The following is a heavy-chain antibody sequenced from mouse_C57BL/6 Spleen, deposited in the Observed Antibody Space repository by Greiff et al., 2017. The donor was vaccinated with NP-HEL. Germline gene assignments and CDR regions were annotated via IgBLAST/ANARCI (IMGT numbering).Heavy chain of an antibody. CDR2: ISYDGSN. V-gene: IGHV3-6*01. Sequence: DVKLQESGPGLVKPSQSLSLTCSVTGYSITSGYYWNWIRQFPGNKLEWMGYISYDGSNNYNPSLKNRISITRDTSKNQFFLKLNSVTTEDTATYYCARDPLHYYGSSWFAYWGQGTLVTVSA. D-gene: IGHD1-1*01. CDR3: ARDPLHYYGSSWFAY. CDR1: GYSITSGYY. J-gene: IGHJ3*01.